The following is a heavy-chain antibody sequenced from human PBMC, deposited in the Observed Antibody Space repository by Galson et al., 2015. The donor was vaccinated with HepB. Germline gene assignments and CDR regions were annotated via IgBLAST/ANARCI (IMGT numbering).Heavy chain of an antibody. CDR1: GFTFSNAR. V-gene: IGHV3-15*01. D-gene: IGHD2-8*01. CDR2: IKSKTDGGTT. J-gene: IGHJ4*02. Sequence: SLRLSCAASGFTFSNARMSWVRQAPGKGLEWVGRIKSKTDGGTTDYAAPVKGRFTISRDDSKNTLYLQMNSLKTEDTAVYYCTTDGIDPTVLMVYAVVDYFDYWGQGTLVTVSS. CDR3: TTDGIDPTVLMVYAVVDYFDY.